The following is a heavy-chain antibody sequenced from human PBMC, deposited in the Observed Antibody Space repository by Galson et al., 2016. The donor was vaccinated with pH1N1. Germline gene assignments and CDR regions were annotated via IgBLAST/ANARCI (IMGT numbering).Heavy chain of an antibody. J-gene: IGHJ4*02. V-gene: IGHV3-7*01. CDR3: VRAVGRAEAH. CDR1: GFTFSSYW. D-gene: IGHD1-26*01. Sequence: SLRLSCAASGFTFSSYWMSWVRQAPGKGLEWVANINQDGSVKYYVDPVKGRFTISRDYSKNSLYLQMNSLRAEGTAMYYCVRAVGRAEAHWGQGALVTVSS. CDR2: INQDGSVK.